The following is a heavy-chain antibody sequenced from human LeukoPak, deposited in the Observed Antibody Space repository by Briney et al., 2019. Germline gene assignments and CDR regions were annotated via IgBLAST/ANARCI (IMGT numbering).Heavy chain of an antibody. CDR1: GYSIISDYF. CDR2: IFHSGSV. D-gene: IGHD3-16*02. V-gene: IGHV4-38-2*02. Sequence: SETLSLTCIVSGYSIISDYFWGWVRQPPGKGPEWIGSIFHSGSVFYNPSLKSRVTISVDTSKNQFSLKLSSVTAADTAVYYCARRRIMITFGGVIVKQPNFDYWGQGTLVTVSS. CDR3: ARRRIMITFGGVIVKQPNFDY. J-gene: IGHJ4*02.